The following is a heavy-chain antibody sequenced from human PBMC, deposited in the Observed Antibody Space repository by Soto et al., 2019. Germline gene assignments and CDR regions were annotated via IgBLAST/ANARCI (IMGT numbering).Heavy chain of an antibody. CDR2: INAGNGNT. Sequence: QVQLVQSGAEEKKPGASVKVSCKASGYTFTSYAMHWVRQAPGQRLEWMGWINAGNGNTKYSQKFQGRVTITRDTSACTAYMELSSLRSEDTAVYYCARSIVVVTALDYWGPGTLVTVSS. CDR1: GYTFTSYA. CDR3: ARSIVVVTALDY. J-gene: IGHJ4*02. D-gene: IGHD2-21*02. V-gene: IGHV1-3*05.